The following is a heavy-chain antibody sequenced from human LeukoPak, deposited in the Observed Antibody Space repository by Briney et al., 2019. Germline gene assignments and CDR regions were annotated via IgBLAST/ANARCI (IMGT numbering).Heavy chain of an antibody. CDR3: ARGIEAYCGGDCYTDAFDI. Sequence: ASVKVSCKASGGTLSSYAISWVRQAPGQGLEWMGWISAYNGNTNYAQKLQGRVTMTTDTSTSTAYMELRSLRSDDTAVYYCARGIEAYCGGDCYTDAFDIWGQGTMVTVSS. D-gene: IGHD2-21*02. J-gene: IGHJ3*02. V-gene: IGHV1-18*01. CDR1: GGTLSSYA. CDR2: ISAYNGNT.